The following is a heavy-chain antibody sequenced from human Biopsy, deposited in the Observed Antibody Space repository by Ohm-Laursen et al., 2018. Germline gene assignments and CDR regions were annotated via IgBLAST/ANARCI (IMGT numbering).Heavy chain of an antibody. CDR2: ISYSRDT. V-gene: IGHV4-59*12. Sequence: SETLSLTCTVSGGSISGSSWSWIRQAPGKGLEWIGYISYSRDTNYNPSLKSRITISVDTSKNQFSLKLSSVTAADTAVYYCARGRGYCGGDCYPTYYYYYGMDVWGQGTTVTVSS. J-gene: IGHJ6*02. D-gene: IGHD2-21*02. CDR3: ARGRGYCGGDCYPTYYYYYGMDV. CDR1: GGSISGSS.